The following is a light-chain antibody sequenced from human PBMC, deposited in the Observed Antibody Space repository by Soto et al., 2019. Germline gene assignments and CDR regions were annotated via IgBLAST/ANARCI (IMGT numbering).Light chain of an antibody. CDR3: QPYDDSLSSFT. CDR1: QSVSSSY. CDR2: GAS. Sequence: EIVLTQSPGTLSLSPGERATLSCRASQSVSSSYLAWYQQKPGQAPRLLIYGASYRATGIPDRFSGRGSGTDFTLTISRLEPEDFAGYYCQPYDDSLSSFTFGQGTNLEIK. V-gene: IGKV3-20*01. J-gene: IGKJ2*01.